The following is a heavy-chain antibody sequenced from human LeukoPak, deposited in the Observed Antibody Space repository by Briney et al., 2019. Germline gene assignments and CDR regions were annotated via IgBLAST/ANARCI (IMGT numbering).Heavy chain of an antibody. D-gene: IGHD4-17*01. J-gene: IGHJ4*02. CDR1: GYTFTGYY. CDR2: INPNSGGT. CDR3: ARGEDPPLYGDYETDPAGY. V-gene: IGHV1-2*06. Sequence: ASVKVSCTASGYTFTGYYMHWVRQAPGQGLEWMGRINPNSGGTNYAQKFQGRVTMTRDTSISTAYMELSRLRSDDTAVYYCARGEDPPLYGDYETDPAGYWGQGTLVTVSS.